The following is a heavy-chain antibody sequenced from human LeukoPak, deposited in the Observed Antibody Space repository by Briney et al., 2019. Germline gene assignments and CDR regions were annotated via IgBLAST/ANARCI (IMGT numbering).Heavy chain of an antibody. D-gene: IGHD2-2*01. CDR1: GYTFTTYA. CDR2: INTNTGNP. CDR3: ARAGTSYDYYYGMDV. V-gene: IGHV7-4-1*02. J-gene: IGHJ6*02. Sequence: ASVKVSCKPFGYTFTTYAMIWVRQPPGQGLGGMGWINTNTGNPTYAQGFTGRFVFSLDTSVSTAYLQISSLKAEDTAVYYCARAGTSYDYYYGMDVWGQGTTVTVSS.